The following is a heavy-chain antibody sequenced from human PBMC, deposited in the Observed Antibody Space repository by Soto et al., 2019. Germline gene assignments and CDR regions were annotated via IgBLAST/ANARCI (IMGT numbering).Heavy chain of an antibody. CDR1: GGSISSGDYY. J-gene: IGHJ4*02. Sequence: SETLSLTCTVSGGSISSGDYYWSWIRQPPGKGLEWIGYIYYSGSTYYNPSLKSRVTISVDTSKNQFSLKPSSVTAADTAVYYCAREDTAMVRPFDYWGQGTLVTVSS. V-gene: IGHV4-30-4*01. CDR2: IYYSGST. D-gene: IGHD5-18*01. CDR3: AREDTAMVRPFDY.